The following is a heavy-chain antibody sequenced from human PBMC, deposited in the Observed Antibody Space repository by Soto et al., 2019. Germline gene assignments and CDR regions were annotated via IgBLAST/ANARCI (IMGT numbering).Heavy chain of an antibody. CDR1: GFTFDDYT. V-gene: IGHV3-43*01. CDR3: AKDRGSSGWYIFYY. Sequence: EVQLVESGGVVVQPGGSLRLSCAASGFTFDDYTMHWVRQAPGKGLEWVSLISWDGGTTYYADSVKGRFTISRDNSKNSLYLQMNSLRTEDTALYYCAKDRGSSGWYIFYYWGQGTLVTVSS. CDR2: ISWDGGTT. D-gene: IGHD6-19*01. J-gene: IGHJ4*02.